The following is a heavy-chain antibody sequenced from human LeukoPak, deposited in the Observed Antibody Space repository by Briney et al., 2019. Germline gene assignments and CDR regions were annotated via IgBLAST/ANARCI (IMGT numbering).Heavy chain of an antibody. Sequence: ASVKVSCKASGGTFSSYAISWVRQAPGQGLEWMGGIIPIFGTANYAQKFQGRVTITADKSTSTAYMELSSLRSEDTAVYYCARASGITIFGVVIGTYFDPWGQGTLATVSS. D-gene: IGHD3-3*01. CDR2: IIPIFGTA. J-gene: IGHJ5*02. V-gene: IGHV1-69*06. CDR3: ARASGITIFGVVIGTYFDP. CDR1: GGTFSSYA.